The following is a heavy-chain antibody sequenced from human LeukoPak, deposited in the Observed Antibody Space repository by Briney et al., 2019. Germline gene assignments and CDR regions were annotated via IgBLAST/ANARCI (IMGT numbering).Heavy chain of an antibody. D-gene: IGHD3-10*02. V-gene: IGHV3-48*03. J-gene: IGHJ6*04. CDR2: ISSSGSTI. Sequence: PGGSLRLSCAASAFTSSSYAMNWVRQAPGKGLEWVSYISSSGSTIYYADSVKGRFTISRDNAKNSLYLQMNSLRAEDTAVYYCAELGITMIGGVWGKVTTVTISS. CDR1: AFTSSSYA. CDR3: AELGITMIGGV.